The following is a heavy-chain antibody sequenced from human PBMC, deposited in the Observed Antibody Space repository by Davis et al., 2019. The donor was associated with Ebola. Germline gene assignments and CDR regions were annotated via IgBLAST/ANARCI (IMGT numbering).Heavy chain of an antibody. V-gene: IGHV3-33*01. CDR2: IWSHGNDY. Sequence: LSLTCAASGLILSHHGMHWVRQAPGKGLEWVAGIWSHGNDYLYGDSVRGRFTISSDNSKNTLYLQMNSLRVQDTAVYYCARDPDTSGYYSWFDPWGQGTLVTVSS. CDR3: ARDPDTSGYYSWFDP. J-gene: IGHJ5*02. CDR1: GLILSHHG. D-gene: IGHD2/OR15-2a*01.